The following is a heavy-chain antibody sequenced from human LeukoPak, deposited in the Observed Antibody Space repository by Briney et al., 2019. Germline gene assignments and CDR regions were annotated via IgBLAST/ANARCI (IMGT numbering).Heavy chain of an antibody. CDR1: GGSISRYY. CDR3: ARLDYYHFDY. D-gene: IGHD3-22*01. V-gene: IGHV4-59*01. CDR2: ISYSGST. Sequence: SETLSLTCTVSGGSISRYYWSWIRQPPGKGLEWIGYISYSGSTKYNPSLMGRVTISVDTSKNQFSLKLSSATAADTAVYYCARLDYYHFDYWGQGTVVTVSS. J-gene: IGHJ4*02.